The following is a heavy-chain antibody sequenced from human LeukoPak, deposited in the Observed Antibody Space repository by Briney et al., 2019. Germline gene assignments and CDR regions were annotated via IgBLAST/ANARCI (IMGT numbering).Heavy chain of an antibody. CDR3: ARDQNIVVVVAADTYNWFDP. V-gene: IGHV3-7*04. J-gene: IGHJ5*02. CDR1: GFTFSSYW. Sequence: GGSLRLSCAASGFTFSSYWMSWVRQAPGKGREWVANIKQDGSEKYYVDSVKGRFTISRDNAKNSLYLQMNSLRAEDTAVYYCARDQNIVVVVAADTYNWFDPWGQGTLVTVSS. D-gene: IGHD2-15*01. CDR2: IKQDGSEK.